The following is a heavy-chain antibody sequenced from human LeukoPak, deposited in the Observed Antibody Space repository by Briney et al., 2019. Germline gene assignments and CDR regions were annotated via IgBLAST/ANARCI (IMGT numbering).Heavy chain of an antibody. Sequence: SSQTLSLTCNVSGVSITTYYWSWIRQPAGKGLEWIGHIYASGSTNYNPSLKSRVTMSVDTSKNQFSLKLSSVTAADTAVYYCARDRWVQLWSDAFDIWGQGTMVTVSS. CDR3: ARDRWVQLWSDAFDI. D-gene: IGHD5-18*01. CDR2: IYASGST. V-gene: IGHV4-4*07. CDR1: GVSITTYY. J-gene: IGHJ3*02.